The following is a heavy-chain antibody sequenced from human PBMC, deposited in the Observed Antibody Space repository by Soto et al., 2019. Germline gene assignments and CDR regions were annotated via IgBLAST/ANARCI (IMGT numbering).Heavy chain of an antibody. CDR2: ISYDGSNK. CDR3: AKDSGSGSYNFDY. D-gene: IGHD3-10*01. J-gene: IGHJ4*02. Sequence: QVQVVESGGGVVQPGRSLRLSCAASGFTFSNYGIHWVRQAPGKGLEWVATISYDGSNKYYADPVKGRFTISRDSSKNTLYLQMNILRAEDTAVYHCAKDSGSGSYNFDYWGQGTLVTVSS. V-gene: IGHV3-30*18. CDR1: GFTFSNYG.